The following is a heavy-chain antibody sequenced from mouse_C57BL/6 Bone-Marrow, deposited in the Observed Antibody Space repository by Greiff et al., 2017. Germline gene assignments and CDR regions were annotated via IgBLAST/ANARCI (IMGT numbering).Heavy chain of an antibody. D-gene: IGHD1-1*01. J-gene: IGHJ1*03. V-gene: IGHV1-85*01. Sequence: QVQLQQSGPELVKPGASVKLSCKASGYTFTSYDINWVKQRPGQGLEWIGWIYPRDGSTKYNEKFKGKATLTADKSSSTAYMELRSLTSEDSAVYFCARDYYYGSGYWYFDVWGTGTTVTVSS. CDR1: GYTFTSYD. CDR2: IYPRDGST. CDR3: ARDYYYGSGYWYFDV.